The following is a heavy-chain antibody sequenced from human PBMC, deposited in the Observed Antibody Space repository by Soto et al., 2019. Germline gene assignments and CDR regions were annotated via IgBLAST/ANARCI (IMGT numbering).Heavy chain of an antibody. CDR1: GGSISRGYYY. Sequence: SETLSLTCSVSGGSISRGYYYWSWIRQPPGKGLEWIGNIYYSGNTYYNPSLKSRLIISIDTSKNQLSLKVGSVTAADTAVYYCASSSLYGRDVWGQGTTVTVS. J-gene: IGHJ6*02. CDR3: ASSSLYGRDV. CDR2: IYYSGNT. V-gene: IGHV4-30-4*01.